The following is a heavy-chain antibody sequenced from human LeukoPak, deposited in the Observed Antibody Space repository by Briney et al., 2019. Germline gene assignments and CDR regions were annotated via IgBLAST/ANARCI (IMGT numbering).Heavy chain of an antibody. Sequence: PSETLSLTCAVSGYSISSGYYWGWIRQPPGKGLEWIGSIYHSGSTYYNPSLKSRVTISVDTSKNQFSLKLSSVTAADTAVYYCASGPYGSGSKIDNWGQGTLVTVSS. J-gene: IGHJ4*02. V-gene: IGHV4-38-2*01. CDR1: GYSISSGYY. D-gene: IGHD3-10*01. CDR2: IYHSGST. CDR3: ASGPYGSGSKIDN.